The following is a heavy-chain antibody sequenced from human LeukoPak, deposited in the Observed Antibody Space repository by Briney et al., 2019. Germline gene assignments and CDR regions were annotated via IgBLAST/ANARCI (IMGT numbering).Heavy chain of an antibody. Sequence: SETLSLTCTVSGGSISSSSYYWGWIRQPPGKGLEWIGSIYYSGSTYYNPSLKSRVTISVDTSKNQFSLKLSSVTAADTAVYSCASPPTVTTGSFDYWGQGTLVTVSS. CDR3: ASPPTVTTGSFDY. V-gene: IGHV4-39*01. J-gene: IGHJ4*02. CDR1: GGSISSSSYY. CDR2: IYYSGST. D-gene: IGHD4-17*01.